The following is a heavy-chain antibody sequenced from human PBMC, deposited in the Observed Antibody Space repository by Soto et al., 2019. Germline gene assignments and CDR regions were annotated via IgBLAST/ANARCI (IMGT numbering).Heavy chain of an antibody. CDR2: ISSNGGST. D-gene: IGHD3-22*01. CDR1: GFTVRRYG. Sequence: GASGFTVRRYGRYWVRPDQGKGMEYVSAISSNGGSTYYANSVKGRFTISRDNSKNTLYLQMGSLRAEDMSVYYCALNSRCSKCDLYYCCRGTLVTVS. CDR3: ALNSRCSKCDLYY. J-gene: IGHJ4*02. V-gene: IGHV3-64*01.